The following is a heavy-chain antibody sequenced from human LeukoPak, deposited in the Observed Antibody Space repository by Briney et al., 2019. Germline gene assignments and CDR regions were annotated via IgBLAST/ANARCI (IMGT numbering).Heavy chain of an antibody. V-gene: IGHV6-1*01. CDR2: TYYRSKWYN. CDR1: GDSVSSNSAA. D-gene: IGHD3-16*01. J-gene: IGHJ6*03. Sequence: SQTLSLTCAISGDSVSSNSAAWNWIRQSPSRGLEWLGRTYYRSKWYNDYAESVRSRITINPDTSKNQFSLQFNSVTPEDTAVYYCARDRDPVWSGRYDYYFYMDVWGKGTTVTVSS. CDR3: ARDRDPVWSGRYDYYFYMDV.